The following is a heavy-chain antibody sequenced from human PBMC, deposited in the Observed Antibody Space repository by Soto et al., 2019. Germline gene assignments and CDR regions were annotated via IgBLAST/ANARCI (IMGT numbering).Heavy chain of an antibody. Sequence: EVQLVESGGGLIQPGGSLKLSCAASGFTVGNNYMSWVRQAPGKGLEWVSLIYSTGTTKYADSVKGRFTVSRDNAKNTLYLQMNSLIAEDPAVYYCAKDGRGSGSYYNSFGYWGQGTPVTVSS. J-gene: IGHJ4*02. CDR2: IYSTGTT. CDR1: GFTVGNNY. V-gene: IGHV3-53*01. CDR3: AKDGRGSGSYYNSFGY. D-gene: IGHD3-10*01.